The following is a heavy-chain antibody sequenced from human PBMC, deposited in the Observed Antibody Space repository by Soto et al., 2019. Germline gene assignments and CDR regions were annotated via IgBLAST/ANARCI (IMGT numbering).Heavy chain of an antibody. CDR3: ARQATGYYYGWFDP. CDR1: GGAILDSTYY. CDR2: IFYSGGT. Sequence: QLLLQESGPGLVKPSETLSLTCTVSGGAILDSTYYWAWIRQPPGKVLEWIGTIFYSGGTFYTPSLKSRVTMSVDTSKNQFSLKLTSVTAADTAVYFCARQATGYYYGWFDPWGQGTLVTVSS. V-gene: IGHV4-39*01. J-gene: IGHJ5*02. D-gene: IGHD3-22*01.